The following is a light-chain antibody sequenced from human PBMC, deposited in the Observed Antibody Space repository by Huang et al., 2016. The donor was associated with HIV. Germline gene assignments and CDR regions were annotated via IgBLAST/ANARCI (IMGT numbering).Light chain of an antibody. CDR2: AS. CDR3: QQSYISPWT. J-gene: IGKJ1*01. Sequence: DIQMTQSPSSLSASVGDRVTITCRTSQSVGNSLNWYQQKPGKGPELLIYASSLQAWVSSRFSGSGSGTDFTLIISSLQPEDFATYYCQQSYISPWTFGQGTKVDLK. V-gene: IGKV1-39*01. CDR1: QSVGNS.